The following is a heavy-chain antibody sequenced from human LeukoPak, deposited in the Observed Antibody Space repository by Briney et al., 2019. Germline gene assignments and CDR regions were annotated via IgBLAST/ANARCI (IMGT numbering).Heavy chain of an antibody. Sequence: SETLSLTCTVSGGSISSSSYYWGWIRQPPGKGLEWIGSIYYSGSTYYNPSLKSRVTISVDTSKNQFSLKLSSVTAADTAVYYCARTIPRRTFDYWGQGTLVTVSS. D-gene: IGHD3-9*01. V-gene: IGHV4-39*07. J-gene: IGHJ4*02. CDR3: ARTIPRRTFDY. CDR1: GGSISSSSYY. CDR2: IYYSGST.